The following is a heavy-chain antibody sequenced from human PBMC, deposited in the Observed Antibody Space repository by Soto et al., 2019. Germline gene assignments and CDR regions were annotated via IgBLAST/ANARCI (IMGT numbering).Heavy chain of an antibody. CDR1: GFTFSSYW. CDR2: INEDGSEK. CDR3: ARGGKDFAY. Sequence: PVGSLRLSCAASGFTFSSYWLSWVRQAPGKGLEWVANINEDGSEKYYVDSVEGRFTISRDNAKNSMYLQMNSLRAEDTAVYYCARGGKDFAYWGQGTLVTVSS. J-gene: IGHJ4*02. D-gene: IGHD2-15*01. V-gene: IGHV3-7*03.